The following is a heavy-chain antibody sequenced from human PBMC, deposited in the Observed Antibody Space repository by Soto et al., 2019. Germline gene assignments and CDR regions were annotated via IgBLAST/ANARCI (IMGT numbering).Heavy chain of an antibody. CDR2: INAGNGNT. D-gene: IGHD3-9*01. Sequence: GASVKVSCKASGYTFTSYAMHWVRQAPGQRLEWMGWINAGNGNTKYSQKFQGRVTITRDTSASTAYMELSSLRSEDTAVYYCARGPYYDILTGPDRPLLGGFDPWGQGTLVTVPS. CDR3: ARGPYYDILTGPDRPLLGGFDP. V-gene: IGHV1-3*01. J-gene: IGHJ5*02. CDR1: GYTFTSYA.